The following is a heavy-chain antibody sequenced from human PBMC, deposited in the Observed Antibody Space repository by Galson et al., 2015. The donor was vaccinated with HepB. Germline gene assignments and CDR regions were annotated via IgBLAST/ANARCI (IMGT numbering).Heavy chain of an antibody. J-gene: IGHJ5*02. CDR3: AKAEYCSSTSCYVTGRFDP. CDR1: GFSFSNYA. D-gene: IGHD2-2*01. Sequence: SLRLSCAASGFSFSNYAMSWFRQAPGKGLEWVSSMSGSGASTYYADSVKGRFTISRDNSKNTLFLQMNSLRAEDTAIYYCAKAEYCSSTSCYVTGRFDPWGQGTLVTVSS. V-gene: IGHV3-23*01. CDR2: MSGSGAST.